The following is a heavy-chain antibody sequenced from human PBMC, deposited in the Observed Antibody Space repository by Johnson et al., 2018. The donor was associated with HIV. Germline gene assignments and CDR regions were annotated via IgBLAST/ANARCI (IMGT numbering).Heavy chain of an antibody. CDR3: ARGTLTGTTGGFDI. CDR1: GFTFDDYA. J-gene: IGHJ3*02. D-gene: IGHD1-20*01. V-gene: IGHV3-9*01. Sequence: VQLVESGGGLVQPGRSLRLSCAASGFTFDDYAMHWVRQAPGKGLEWVSGISWNSGSIGYADSVKGRFTISRDNAKNSLYLQMNSLRAEDTALYYCARGTLTGTTGGFDIWGQGTMVTNSS. CDR2: ISWNSGSI.